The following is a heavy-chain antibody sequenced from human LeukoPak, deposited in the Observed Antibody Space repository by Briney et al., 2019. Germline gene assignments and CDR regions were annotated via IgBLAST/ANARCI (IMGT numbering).Heavy chain of an antibody. V-gene: IGHV1-18*01. CDR2: NSAYNGNT. D-gene: IGHD3-10*01. Sequence: ASVKVSCKASGYTFTSYGISWVRQAPGQGLEWMGWNSAYNGNTNYAQKLQGRVTMTTDTSTSTAYMELRSLRSDDTAVYYCARWPGPRWFGDYYFDYWGQGTLVTVSS. CDR1: GYTFTSYG. J-gene: IGHJ4*02. CDR3: ARWPGPRWFGDYYFDY.